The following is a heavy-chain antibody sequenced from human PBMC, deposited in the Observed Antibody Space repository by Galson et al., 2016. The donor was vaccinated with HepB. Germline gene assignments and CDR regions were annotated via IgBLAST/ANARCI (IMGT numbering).Heavy chain of an antibody. D-gene: IGHD4-17*01. CDR3: AKDPNGDSLGSFDS. J-gene: IGHJ3*01. Sequence: SLRLSCAGSGLTFSNYAMTWVRQSPGKGLEWVSTITGTGAGKYYADSAKGRFTVSRDNSKNTLFLQMNSLRAEDTALYHCAKDPNGDSLGSFDSWGQGTMVIVSS. CDR1: GLTFSNYA. V-gene: IGHV3-23*01. CDR2: ITGTGAGK.